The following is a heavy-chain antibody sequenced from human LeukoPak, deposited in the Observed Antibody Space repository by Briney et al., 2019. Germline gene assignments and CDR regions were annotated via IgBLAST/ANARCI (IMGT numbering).Heavy chain of an antibody. Sequence: SETLSLTCTVPGASISSSSYYWGWLRQPPGKGLEWIGSIYYSGSTYYNPSLKRRAAISVDTSKNQFSLKLSSVTAADTAVYYCARLSGLPETRYYYYYYMDVWGKGTTVTVSS. CDR3: ARLSGLPETRYYYYYYMDV. V-gene: IGHV4-39*01. CDR2: IYYSGST. J-gene: IGHJ6*03. CDR1: GASISSSSYY. D-gene: IGHD5-18*01.